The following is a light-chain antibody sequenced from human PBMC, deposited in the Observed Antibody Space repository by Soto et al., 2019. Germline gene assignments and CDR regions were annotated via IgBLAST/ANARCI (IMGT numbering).Light chain of an antibody. Sequence: DIQMTQSPSTLSASVGDRVTITCRASQSIGRWLAWFQQKPGKAPKLLIYDASSLESGVPSRFSGSGSGTEFTLTVSGLQPDDFATYYCQQYNSDPWTFGQGTKVEIK. J-gene: IGKJ1*01. V-gene: IGKV1-5*01. CDR2: DAS. CDR3: QQYNSDPWT. CDR1: QSIGRW.